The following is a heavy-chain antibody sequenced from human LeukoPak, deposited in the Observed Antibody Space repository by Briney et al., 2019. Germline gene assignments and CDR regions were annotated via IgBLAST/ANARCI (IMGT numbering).Heavy chain of an antibody. J-gene: IGHJ2*01. D-gene: IGHD4-17*01. CDR2: TYSAGRS. CDR3: ARTSPTVTTSSDL. CDR1: GFTVSSKP. Sequence: PGGSLTLSCVASGFTVSSKPMSWVRQAPGEGLVGLSVTYSAGRSFFADTVKGRFTVSTDNSKTTLYLQMNSLRAEDTALYYCARTSPTVTTSSDLWGRGTLVTVSS. V-gene: IGHV3-53*01.